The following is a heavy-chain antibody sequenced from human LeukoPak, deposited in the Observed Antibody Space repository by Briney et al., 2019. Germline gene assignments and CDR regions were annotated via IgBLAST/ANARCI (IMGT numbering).Heavy chain of an antibody. J-gene: IGHJ3*01. CDR3: AKAGGVYDSSGYYQGD. V-gene: IGHV3-23*01. Sequence: GGSLRFSCAASGFTFSSYAMSWVRQAPGKGLEWVSAISGSGGSTYYADSVKGRFTISRDNSKNTLYLQMNSLRAEDTAVYYCAKAGGVYDSSGYYQGDWGQGTMVTVSS. CDR2: ISGSGGST. CDR1: GFTFSSYA. D-gene: IGHD3-22*01.